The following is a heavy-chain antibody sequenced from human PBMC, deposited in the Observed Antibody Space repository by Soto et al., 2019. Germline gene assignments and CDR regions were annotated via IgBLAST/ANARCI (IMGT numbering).Heavy chain of an antibody. CDR1: GYTFTGYY. J-gene: IGHJ5*01. CDR2: INPNSSGT. CDR3: ARRAATGTNWFDS. Sequence: GASVKVSCKASGYTFTGYYLHWVRQAPGQGLQWMGWINPNSSGTNYAQKFQGRVTMTRDTSISTAYMELSRLRSDDTAVYYCARRAATGTNWFDSWGQATLVTVSS. D-gene: IGHD6-13*01. V-gene: IGHV1-2*02.